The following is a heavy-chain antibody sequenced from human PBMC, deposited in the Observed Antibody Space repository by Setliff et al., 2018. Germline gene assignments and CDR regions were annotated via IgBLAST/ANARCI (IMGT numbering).Heavy chain of an antibody. CDR3: ARHVGPSIAARHFLYYYYYYMDV. Sequence: NPSETLSLTCTVSGGSISSGGYYWSWIRQHPGKGLEWIGYIYYSGSTYYNPSLKSRVTISVDTSKNQFSLKLSSVTAADTAVYYCARHVGPSIAARHFLYYYYYYMDVWGKGTTVTVSS. CDR2: IYYSGST. CDR1: GGSISSGGYY. V-gene: IGHV4-31*03. J-gene: IGHJ6*03. D-gene: IGHD6-6*01.